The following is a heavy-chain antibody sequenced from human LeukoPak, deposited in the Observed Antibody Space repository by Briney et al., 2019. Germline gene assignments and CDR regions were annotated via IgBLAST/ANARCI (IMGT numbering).Heavy chain of an antibody. V-gene: IGHV3-74*01. CDR1: GFTFSNHW. Sequence: GGSLRLSWAASGFTFSNHWMHWVRQAPGKGLLRVSRIKNDGGSTADADSVKGRFTISRDNAKNTLYLQMNSLRAEDTAVYYCARDRGYNQYDYWGQGALVTVSS. J-gene: IGHJ4*02. CDR2: IKNDGGST. D-gene: IGHD5-24*01. CDR3: ARDRGYNQYDY.